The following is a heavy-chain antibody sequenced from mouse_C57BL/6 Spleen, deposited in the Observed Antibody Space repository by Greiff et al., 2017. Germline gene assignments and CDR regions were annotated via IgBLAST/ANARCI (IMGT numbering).Heavy chain of an antibody. V-gene: IGHV1-64*01. CDR2: IYANSGST. J-gene: IGHJ4*01. Sequence: PGECLEWMGMIYANSGSTNYNEKFKRKATLTVDKSSSIAYIQLSSLTSEDYAVNYCARSGYYGRAMYYWGQGISVTVSS. D-gene: IGHD1-1*01. CDR3: ARSGYYGRAMYY.